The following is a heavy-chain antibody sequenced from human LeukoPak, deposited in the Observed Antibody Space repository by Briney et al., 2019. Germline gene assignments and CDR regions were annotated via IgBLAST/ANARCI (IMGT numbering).Heavy chain of an antibody. J-gene: IGHJ6*03. V-gene: IGHV1-69*02. CDR2: IIPILGIA. D-gene: IGHD2-2*01. CDR1: GGTFSSYT. Sequence: ASVKVSCKASGGTFSSYTISWVRQAPGQGLEWMGRIIPILGIANYAQKFQGRVTITADKSTSTAYMELSSLRSEDTAMYYCARSIVVVPDYYYYYMDVWGKGATVTVSS. CDR3: ARSIVVVPDYYYYYMDV.